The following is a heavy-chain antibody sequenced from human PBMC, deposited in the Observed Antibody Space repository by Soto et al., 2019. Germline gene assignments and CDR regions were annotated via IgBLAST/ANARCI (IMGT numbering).Heavy chain of an antibody. V-gene: IGHV1-58*02. Sequence: SVKVSCKASGFTFTSSAMQWVRRARGQRLEWIGWIVVGSGNTNYAQKFQERVTITRDMSTSTAYMELSSLRSEDTAVYYCAAVTTIFGVVTGLFDYWGQGTLVTVSS. CDR2: IVVGSGNT. CDR3: AAVTTIFGVVTGLFDY. D-gene: IGHD3-3*01. J-gene: IGHJ4*02. CDR1: GFTFTSSA.